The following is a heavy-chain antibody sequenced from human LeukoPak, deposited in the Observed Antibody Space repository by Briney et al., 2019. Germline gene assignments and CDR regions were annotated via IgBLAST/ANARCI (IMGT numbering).Heavy chain of an antibody. D-gene: IGHD2-2*01. CDR1: GGSFSGYY. CDR3: ARSGTYRYSSTHNY. Sequence: NPSETLSLTCAVYGGSFSGYYWSWIRQPPGKGLQWIGEINHSGSTTYNPSLQSRVTISVDRSKNQFSLKLNSVTAADTAVYYCARSGTYRYSSTHNYWGQGTQITVSS. V-gene: IGHV4-34*01. CDR2: INHSGST. J-gene: IGHJ4*02.